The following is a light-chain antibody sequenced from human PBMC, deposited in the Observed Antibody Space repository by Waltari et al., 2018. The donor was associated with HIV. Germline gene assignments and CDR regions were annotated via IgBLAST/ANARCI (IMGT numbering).Light chain of an antibody. J-gene: IGLJ3*02. Sequence: QYALTQPASVCGSPGQSITISCTGPSSDVGAHTFVSCYQQHPGKAPNLMIYDVSSRPSVVSDRFSGSKYGNTASLTISGLQAEDEADYYCGSYTSSSTLVFGGGTKLTVL. CDR3: GSYTSSSTLV. V-gene: IGLV2-14*03. CDR1: SSDVGAHTF. CDR2: DVS.